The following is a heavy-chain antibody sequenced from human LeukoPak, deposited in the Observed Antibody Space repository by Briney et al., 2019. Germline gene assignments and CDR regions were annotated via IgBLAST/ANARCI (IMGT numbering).Heavy chain of an antibody. CDR1: GYSISSGLY. V-gene: IGHV4-38-2*02. CDR2: IYSGGRI. Sequence: PSETLSLTCTVSGYSISSGLYWGWIRQPPGKGLEWIGSIYSGGRIYYNPSLKSRVSISIDTSNNDLSLKVTSVTAADTAGYYCARAPWAYGNYVHAFDIWGQGTMVTVSS. CDR3: ARAPWAYGNYVHAFDI. D-gene: IGHD4-11*01. J-gene: IGHJ3*02.